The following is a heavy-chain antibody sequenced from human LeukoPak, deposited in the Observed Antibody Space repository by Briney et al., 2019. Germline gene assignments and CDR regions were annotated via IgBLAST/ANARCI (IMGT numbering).Heavy chain of an antibody. CDR3: STGSGHAFDI. CDR1: GFTVSGNY. D-gene: IGHD3-10*01. Sequence: GGSLRLSCAASGFTVSGNYMSWVRQAPGKGLEWVSVIYTAGSTYNADSVKGRFTISRDNAKNTLYVQMNSLRAEDTAVYYCSTGSGHAFDIWGRGTMVTVSS. J-gene: IGHJ3*02. V-gene: IGHV3-53*01. CDR2: IYTAGST.